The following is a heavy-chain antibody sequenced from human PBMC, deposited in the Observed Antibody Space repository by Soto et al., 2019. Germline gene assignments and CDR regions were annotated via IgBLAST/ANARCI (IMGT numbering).Heavy chain of an antibody. CDR3: ARHGVAIIRGVVSPYSCYGLDV. D-gene: IGHD3-10*01. Sequence: EVQLVQSGAEVKKPGESLKISCKASEFSFPNYWIGWVRQVPGKGLEWMGMIYPGDSSVKYSPSFEGQVTITADKPISAAYPQWSSLKASDTAMYYCARHGVAIIRGVVSPYSCYGLDVWGQGTTVTVSS. J-gene: IGHJ6*02. CDR2: IYPGDSSV. V-gene: IGHV5-51*04. CDR1: EFSFPNYW.